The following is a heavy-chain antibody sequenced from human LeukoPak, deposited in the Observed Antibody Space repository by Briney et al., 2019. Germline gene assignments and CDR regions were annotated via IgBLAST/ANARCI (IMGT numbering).Heavy chain of an antibody. Sequence: ASVKVSCKASGYTFTSYDINWVRQAGGQGLECLGEMNPDSGDTVYAQKFRGRVTLTRNTSMMTAYMEIHNLRSEDTAVYYCARGRLGGFDSWGQGTLVTVSS. CDR3: ARGRLGGFDS. CDR1: GYTFTSYD. V-gene: IGHV1-8*01. CDR2: MNPDSGDT. D-gene: IGHD6-25*01. J-gene: IGHJ4*02.